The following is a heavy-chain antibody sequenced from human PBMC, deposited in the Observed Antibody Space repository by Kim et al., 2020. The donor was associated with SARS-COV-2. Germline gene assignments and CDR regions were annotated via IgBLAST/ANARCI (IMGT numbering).Heavy chain of an antibody. J-gene: IGHJ5*02. CDR3: ARGHPSYESSADEGWFDP. V-gene: IGHV4-31*02. Sequence: KSRVTISVDRSKNQFSLKLSSVTAADTAVYYCARGHPSYESSADEGWFDPWGQGTLVTVSS. D-gene: IGHD3-22*01.